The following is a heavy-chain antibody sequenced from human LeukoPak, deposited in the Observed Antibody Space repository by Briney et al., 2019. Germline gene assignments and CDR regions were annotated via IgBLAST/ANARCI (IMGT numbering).Heavy chain of an antibody. CDR3: ARGQLRMITFGGVMGAFDI. V-gene: IGHV1-18*01. CDR1: GYTFTSYG. D-gene: IGHD3-16*01. J-gene: IGHJ3*02. CDR2: ISAYNGNT. Sequence: GSVKVSCKASGYTFTSYGISWVRQAPGQGLEWMGWISAYNGNTNYAQKLQGRVTMTTDTSTSTAYMELRSLRSDDTAVYYCARGQLRMITFGGVMGAFDIWGQGTMVTVSS.